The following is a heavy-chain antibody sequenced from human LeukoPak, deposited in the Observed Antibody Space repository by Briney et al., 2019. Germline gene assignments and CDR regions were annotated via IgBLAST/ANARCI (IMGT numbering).Heavy chain of an antibody. V-gene: IGHV4-59*01. CDR1: GGSISSYY. Sequence: KASETLSLTCTVSGGSISSYYWSWIRQPPGKGLEWIGYIYDSGSTNYNPSLKSRVTISVDTSKNQFSLKLSSVTAADTAVYYCARDRVGATSNAFDIWGQGTMVTVSS. D-gene: IGHD1-26*01. CDR3: ARDRVGATSNAFDI. J-gene: IGHJ3*02. CDR2: IYDSGST.